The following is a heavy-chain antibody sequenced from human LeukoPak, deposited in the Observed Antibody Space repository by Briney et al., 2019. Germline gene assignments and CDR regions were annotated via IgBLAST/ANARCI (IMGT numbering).Heavy chain of an antibody. Sequence: ASVKVSCKASGYTFTSYDINWERQATGQGLEWMGWMNPNSGNTGYAQKFQGRVTMTRNTSISTAYMELSSLRSEDTAVYYCARYRARCSSTSCYPDYWGQGTLVTVSS. D-gene: IGHD2-2*01. J-gene: IGHJ4*02. CDR2: MNPNSGNT. V-gene: IGHV1-8*01. CDR3: ARYRARCSSTSCYPDY. CDR1: GYTFTSYD.